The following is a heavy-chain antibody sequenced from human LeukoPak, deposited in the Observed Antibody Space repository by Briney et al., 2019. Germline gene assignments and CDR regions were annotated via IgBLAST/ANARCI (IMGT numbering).Heavy chain of an antibody. CDR3: ASSGYYMGSGYFDL. D-gene: IGHD3-22*01. Sequence: PSETLSLTCTVSGGSISSSSYYWGWIRQPPGKGLEWIGSIYYSGSTYYNPSLKSRVTISVDTSKNQFSLKLSSVTAADTAVYYCASSGYYMGSGYFDLWGRGTLVTVSS. CDR2: IYYSGST. CDR1: GGSISSSSYY. V-gene: IGHV4-39*01. J-gene: IGHJ2*01.